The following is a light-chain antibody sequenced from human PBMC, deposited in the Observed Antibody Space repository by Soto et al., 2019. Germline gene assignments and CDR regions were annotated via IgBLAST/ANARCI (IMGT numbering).Light chain of an antibody. J-gene: IGKJ1*01. CDR1: QSISSW. V-gene: IGKV1-5*01. Sequence: DIQMTQSPSTLSATAGDRVTITCRASQSISSWLAWYQHKPGKAPNLLIYDASSLQSGVPSRFSGIGSGTEFTLTISSLQPDDFATYYCQHYNSYSEAFGQGTKVDI. CDR2: DAS. CDR3: QHYNSYSEA.